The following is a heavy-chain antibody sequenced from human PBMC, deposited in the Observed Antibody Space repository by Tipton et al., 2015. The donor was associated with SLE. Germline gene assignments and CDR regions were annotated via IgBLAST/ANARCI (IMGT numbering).Heavy chain of an antibody. CDR1: GYTFTSYG. D-gene: IGHD3-3*01. V-gene: IGHV1-18*01. CDR3: ARVRDDFWSGPFDY. CDR2: ISAYNGNT. Sequence: QLVQSGPEVKKPGSSVKVSCKASGYTFTSYGISWVRQAPGQGLEWMGWISAYNGNTNYAQKLQGRVTMTTDTSTSTAYMELRSLRSDDTAVYYCARVRDDFWSGPFDYWGQGTLVTVSS. J-gene: IGHJ4*02.